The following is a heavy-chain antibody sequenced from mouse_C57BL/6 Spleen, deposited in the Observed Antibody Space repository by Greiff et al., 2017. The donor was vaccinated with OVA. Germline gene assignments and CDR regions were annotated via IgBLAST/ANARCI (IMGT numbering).Heavy chain of an antibody. Sequence: QVQLQQPGAELVRPGSSVKLSCKASGYTFTSYWMHWVKQRPIQGLEWIGNIDPSDSETHYNQKFKDKATLTVDKSSSTAYMQLSSLTSEDSAVYYCARGMGGAMDYWGQGTSVTVSS. CDR2: IDPSDSET. V-gene: IGHV1-52*01. CDR3: ARGMGGAMDY. J-gene: IGHJ4*01. CDR1: GYTFTSYW. D-gene: IGHD2-3*01.